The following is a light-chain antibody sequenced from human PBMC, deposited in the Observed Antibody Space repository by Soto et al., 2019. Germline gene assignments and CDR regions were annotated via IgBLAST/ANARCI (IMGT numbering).Light chain of an antibody. CDR1: QSISSY. CDR2: AAS. CDR3: QQSYCTPYT. J-gene: IGKJ2*01. V-gene: IGKV1-39*01. Sequence: DIQMTQSPSPLSASVGDRVTITCRASQSISSYLNWYQQKPGKAPKLLIYAASSLQGGVTSKFSGSGSGTDFTLTISTLQPEDCGTYYCQQSYCTPYTFGQGTKLEIK.